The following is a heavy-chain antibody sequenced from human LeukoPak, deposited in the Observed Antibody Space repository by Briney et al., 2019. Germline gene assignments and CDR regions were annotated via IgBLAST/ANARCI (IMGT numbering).Heavy chain of an antibody. CDR3: AGGIAVAGTGY. V-gene: IGHV4-34*01. J-gene: IGHJ4*02. D-gene: IGHD6-19*01. CDR1: GGSFSGYY. Sequence: SETLSLTCAVYGGSFSGYYWSWIRQPPGKGLEWIGEINHSGSTNYNPSLKSRVTISVDTSKNQFSLKLSSVTAEDTAVYYCAGGIAVAGTGYWGQETLVTVSS. CDR2: INHSGST.